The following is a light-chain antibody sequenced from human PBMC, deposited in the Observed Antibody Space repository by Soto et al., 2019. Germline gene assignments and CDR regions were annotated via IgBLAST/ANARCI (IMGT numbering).Light chain of an antibody. CDR2: GAS. CDR1: QSVSSSY. CDR3: QKYTGPPTT. J-gene: IGKJ5*01. V-gene: IGKV3-20*01. Sequence: EIVLTQSPGTLSLSPGERATLSCRASQSVSSSYLAWYQQKPGQAPRLLIYGASSRATGIPDRFSGSGSGTDFTLTITRLEPEDSAVYFCQKYTGPPTTFGQGTRREIK.